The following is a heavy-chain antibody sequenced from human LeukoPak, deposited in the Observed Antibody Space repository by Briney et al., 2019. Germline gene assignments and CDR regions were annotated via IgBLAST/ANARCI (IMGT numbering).Heavy chain of an antibody. V-gene: IGHV4-30-2*01. CDR3: ARGRYDSSGYLGAFDI. CDR1: GGSISSGGYS. J-gene: IGHJ3*02. Sequence: SRTLSLTCAVSGGSISSGGYSWSWIRQPPGKGLEWIGYIYHSGSTYYNPSLKGRVTISVDRSKNQFSLKLSSVTAADTAVYYCARGRYDSSGYLGAFDIWGQGTMVTVSS. D-gene: IGHD3-22*01. CDR2: IYHSGST.